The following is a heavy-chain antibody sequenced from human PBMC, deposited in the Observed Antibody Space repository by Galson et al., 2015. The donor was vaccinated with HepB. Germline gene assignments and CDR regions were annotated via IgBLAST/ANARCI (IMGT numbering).Heavy chain of an antibody. CDR1: GDSVSSNSAA. Sequence: CAISGDSVSSNSAAWNWIRQSPSRGLEWLGRTYYRSKWYNDYAVSVKSRITINPDTSKNQFSLQLNSVTPEDTAVYYCARDRGLWLYWYFDLWGRGTLVTVSS. CDR3: ARDRGLWLYWYFDL. CDR2: TYYRSKWYN. D-gene: IGHD5-24*01. V-gene: IGHV6-1*01. J-gene: IGHJ2*01.